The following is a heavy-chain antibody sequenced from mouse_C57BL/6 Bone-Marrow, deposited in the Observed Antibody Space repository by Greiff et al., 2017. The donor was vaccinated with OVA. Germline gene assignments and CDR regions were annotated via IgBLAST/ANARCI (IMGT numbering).Heavy chain of an antibody. Sequence: QVHVKQPGAELVNPGASVKLSCKASGYTFTSYWMHWVKQRPGQGLEWIGMIHPNSGSTNYNEKFKSKATLTVDKSSSTAYMQLSSLTSEDSAVYYCARELRRRGNGYWGQGTTLTVSS. CDR1: GYTFTSYW. J-gene: IGHJ2*01. D-gene: IGHD2-4*01. V-gene: IGHV1-64*01. CDR2: IHPNSGST. CDR3: ARELRRRGNGY.